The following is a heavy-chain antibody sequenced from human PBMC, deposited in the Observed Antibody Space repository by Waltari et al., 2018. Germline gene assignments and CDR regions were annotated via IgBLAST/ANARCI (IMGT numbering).Heavy chain of an antibody. CDR1: GFTFSTYF. V-gene: IGHV3-7*01. D-gene: IGHD6-13*01. CDR2: INQDESEK. Sequence: EVQLVESGGGLVQTGGSLRLSCAASGFTFSTYFMTWVRQAPGKGLEWVANINQDESEKYYVDSVKGRFTISRDDAENSVFLQMNSLRVEDTAVYYCARGPQSETAAGPFDYWGQGTLVTVSS. J-gene: IGHJ4*02. CDR3: ARGPQSETAAGPFDY.